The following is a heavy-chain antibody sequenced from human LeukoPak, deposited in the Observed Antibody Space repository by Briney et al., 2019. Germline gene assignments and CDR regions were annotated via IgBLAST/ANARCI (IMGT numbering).Heavy chain of an antibody. J-gene: IGHJ4*02. D-gene: IGHD7-27*01. CDR1: GGSISSSSYY. CDR3: ARGRTGDKDY. V-gene: IGHV4-39*07. Sequence: SETLSLTCTVSGGSISSSSYYWGWIRQPPGKGLEWIGSIYYSGSTYYNPSLKSRVTISVDTSKNQFSLKLSSVTAADTAVYYCARGRTGDKDYWGQGTLVTVSS. CDR2: IYYSGST.